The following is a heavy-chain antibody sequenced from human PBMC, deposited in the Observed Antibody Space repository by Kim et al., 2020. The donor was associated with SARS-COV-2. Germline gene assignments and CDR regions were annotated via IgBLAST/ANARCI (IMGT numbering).Heavy chain of an antibody. CDR3: ARTIVVPARRFLEWLNKAENDAFDI. V-gene: IGHV1-46*01. Sequence: ASVKVSCKASGYTFTSYYMHWVRQAPGQGLEWMGIINPSGGSTSYAQKFQGRVTMTRDTSTSTVYMELSSLRSEDTAVYYCARTIVVPARRFLEWLNKAENDAFDIWGQGTMVTVSS. CDR1: GYTFTSYY. D-gene: IGHD3-3*01. J-gene: IGHJ3*02. CDR2: INPSGGST.